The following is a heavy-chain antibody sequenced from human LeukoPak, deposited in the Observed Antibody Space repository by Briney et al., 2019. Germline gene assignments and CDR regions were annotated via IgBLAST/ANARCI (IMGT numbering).Heavy chain of an antibody. CDR1: GYTFTSYD. CDR3: ARSYYYDSSGYYYGNWFDP. Sequence: ASAKVSCKASGYTFTSYDINWVRQATGQGLEWMGWMNPNSGNTGYAQKFQGRVTITRNTSISTAYMELSSLRSEDTAVYYCARSYYYDSSGYYYGNWFDPWGQGTLVTVSS. J-gene: IGHJ5*02. CDR2: MNPNSGNT. V-gene: IGHV1-8*03. D-gene: IGHD3-22*01.